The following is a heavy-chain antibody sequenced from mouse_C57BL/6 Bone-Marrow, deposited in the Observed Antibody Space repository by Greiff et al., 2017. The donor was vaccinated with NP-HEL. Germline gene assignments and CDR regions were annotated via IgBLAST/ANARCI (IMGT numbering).Heavy chain of an antibody. V-gene: IGHV3-6*01. CDR1: GYSITSGYY. D-gene: IGHD2-2*01. CDR3: ARGGWLRYAMDY. Sequence: VQLKESGPGLVKPSQSLSLTCSVTGYSITSGYYWNWIRQFPGNKLEWMGYISYDGSNNYNPSLKNRISITRDTSKNQFFLKLNSVTTEDTATYYCARGGWLRYAMDYWGQGTSVTVSS. CDR2: ISYDGSN. J-gene: IGHJ4*01.